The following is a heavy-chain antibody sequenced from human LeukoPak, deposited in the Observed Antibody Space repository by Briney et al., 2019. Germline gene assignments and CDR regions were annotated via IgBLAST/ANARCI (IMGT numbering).Heavy chain of an antibody. V-gene: IGHV3-30*03. J-gene: IGHJ6*02. CDR2: IAYDGSNK. CDR1: GFTFSSYG. D-gene: IGHD3-22*01. Sequence: PGRSLRLSCAASGFTFSSYGIHWVRQAPGKGLEWVAAIAYDGSNKYYADSVKGRFTISRDNSKKTLYLQTNNLRAEDTAVYYCARDQGVVVHGKYHYYGMDVWGQGTTVTVSS. CDR3: ARDQGVVVHGKYHYYGMDV.